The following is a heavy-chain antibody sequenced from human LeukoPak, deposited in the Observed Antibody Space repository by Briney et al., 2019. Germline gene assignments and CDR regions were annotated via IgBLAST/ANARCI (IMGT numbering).Heavy chain of an antibody. CDR3: ARQVRATRVFDY. CDR2: IYPDDSDT. CDR1: GYSFTSYW. J-gene: IGHJ4*02. D-gene: IGHD1-26*01. Sequence: GESLKICCKGSGYSFTSYWIGWVRQMTGKGLEWMGIIYPDDSDTRYSPSFQGQITISADKSVNTAYLQWSSLKASDTAMYYCARQVRATRVFDYWGQGTLVTVSS. V-gene: IGHV5-51*01.